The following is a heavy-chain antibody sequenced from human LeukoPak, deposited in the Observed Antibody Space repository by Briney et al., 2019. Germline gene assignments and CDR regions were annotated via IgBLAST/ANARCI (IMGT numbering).Heavy chain of an antibody. CDR1: GFTFSTYS. J-gene: IGHJ3*02. V-gene: IGHV3-21*01. CDR3: ARDFRQFDFDTMGNDAFDI. CDR2: ISSSSSYI. Sequence: KAGGSLRLSCAASGFTFSTYSMNWVRQAPGKGLEWVSFISSSSSYIYYADSMKGRFTISRDNAKNSLFLQMNSLRAEDTAVYYCARDFRQFDFDTMGNDAFDIWGQGTMVTVSS. D-gene: IGHD3-10*01.